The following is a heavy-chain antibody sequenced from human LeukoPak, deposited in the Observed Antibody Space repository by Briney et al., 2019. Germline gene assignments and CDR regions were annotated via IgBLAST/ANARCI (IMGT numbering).Heavy chain of an antibody. D-gene: IGHD6-13*01. CDR3: ARVQIAAAGASDY. J-gene: IGHJ4*02. CDR2: ISSSSSYT. CDR1: GFTFSDYY. V-gene: IGHV3-11*06. Sequence: NTGGSLRLSCAASGFTFSDYYMSWIRQAPGKGLEWVSYISSSSSYTNYADSVKGRFTISRDNAKNSLYLQMNSLRAEDTAVYYCARVQIAAAGASDYWGQGTLVTVS.